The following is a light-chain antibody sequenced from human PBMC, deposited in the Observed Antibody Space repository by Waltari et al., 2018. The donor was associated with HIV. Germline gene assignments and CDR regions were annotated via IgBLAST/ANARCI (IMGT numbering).Light chain of an antibody. J-gene: IGLJ3*02. Sequence: QSALTQPASVSGSPGQSITISCTGTYSDVGGSNFVSWYQHRPGKVPKLFIFHVSARPSGFSDRFSASKSGNTASLTISGLQAEDEATYFCTSFTDSYTLKLFGGGTTLTVL. CDR1: YSDVGGSNF. CDR2: HVS. V-gene: IGLV2-14*03. CDR3: TSFTDSYTLKL.